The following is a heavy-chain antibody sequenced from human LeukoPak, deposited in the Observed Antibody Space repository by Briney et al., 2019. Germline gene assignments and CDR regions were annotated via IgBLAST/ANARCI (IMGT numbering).Heavy chain of an antibody. D-gene: IGHD3-10*01. Sequence: ASVKVSCKASGYTFTSYGISWVRQAPGQGLEWMGWISAYNGNTNYAQKLQGRVTMTTDTSTSTAYMELRSLRSDDTAVYYCARVPVWFGEFQPYFDYWGQGTLVTVSS. CDR3: ARVPVWFGEFQPYFDY. V-gene: IGHV1-18*01. CDR2: ISAYNGNT. CDR1: GYTFTSYG. J-gene: IGHJ4*02.